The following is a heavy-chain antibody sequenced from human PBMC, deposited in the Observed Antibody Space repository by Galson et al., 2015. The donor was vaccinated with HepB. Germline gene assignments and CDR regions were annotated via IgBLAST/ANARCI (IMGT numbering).Heavy chain of an antibody. CDR2: ISWNSGSI. CDR3: AKGYYDILTGHHDY. CDR1: GFTFDDYA. Sequence: SLRLSCAASGFTFDDYAMHWVRQAPGKGLEWVSGISWNSGSIGYADSVKGRFTISRDNAKNSLYLQMNSLRAEETALYYCAKGYYDILTGHHDYWGQGTLVTVSS. J-gene: IGHJ4*02. D-gene: IGHD3-9*01. V-gene: IGHV3-9*01.